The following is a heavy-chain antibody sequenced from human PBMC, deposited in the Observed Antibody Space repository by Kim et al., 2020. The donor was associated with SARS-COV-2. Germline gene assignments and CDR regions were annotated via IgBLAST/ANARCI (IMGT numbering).Heavy chain of an antibody. CDR1: GFTFSSYW. CDR3: AREAPSGYSGYERARDFQH. CDR2: INSDGSST. V-gene: IGHV3-74*01. D-gene: IGHD5-12*01. J-gene: IGHJ1*01. Sequence: GGSLRLSCAASGFTFSSYWMHWVRQAPGKGLVWVSRINSDGSSTSYADSVKGRFTISRDNAKNTLYLQMNSLRAEDTAVYYCAREAPSGYSGYERARDFQHWGQGTLVTVSS.